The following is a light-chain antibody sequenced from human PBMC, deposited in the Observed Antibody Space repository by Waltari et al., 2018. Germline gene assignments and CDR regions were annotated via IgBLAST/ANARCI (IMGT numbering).Light chain of an antibody. CDR1: RIEIKG. CDR2: DNS. Sequence: SYVLTQPPSESVAPGQTARPTCGGHRIEIKGVHWYQQKPGQAPLLVVYDNSARPSGIPERFSGSNSGNTATLTIKRVEAGDEADYYCHVWDTNDGVLFGGGTKLTVL. CDR3: HVWDTNDGVL. V-gene: IGLV3-21*02. J-gene: IGLJ2*01.